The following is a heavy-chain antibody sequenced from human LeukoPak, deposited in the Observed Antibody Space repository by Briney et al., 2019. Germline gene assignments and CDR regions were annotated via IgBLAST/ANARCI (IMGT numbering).Heavy chain of an antibody. J-gene: IGHJ4*02. Sequence: GSSVKLSCKASEATFSSYTISWVRQAPGQGLEWMGRIIPILGIANCAQKFQGRVTFTAHKSTSAANAELSSLRSDDTALYYCPRDPYSSSWPDYGGQGSLVTVSS. V-gene: IGHV1-69*04. CDR2: IIPILGIA. D-gene: IGHD6-13*01. CDR1: EATFSSYT. CDR3: PRDPYSSSWPDY.